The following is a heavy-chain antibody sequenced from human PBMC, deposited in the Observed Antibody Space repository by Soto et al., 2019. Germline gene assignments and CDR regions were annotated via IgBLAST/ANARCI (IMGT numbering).Heavy chain of an antibody. CDR1: GYNFAGYW. Sequence: PGEALKISCKGSGYNFAGYWIAWVRQMPGKGLELMGIIYPSDSDTRYRPSFQGQVTISADKSISSAYLQWSSLRASDTAMYYCARGGVSTRTFDHWHQETPVTAAS. J-gene: IGHJ4*02. CDR2: IYPSDSDT. CDR3: ARGGVSTRTFDH. V-gene: IGHV5-51*01. D-gene: IGHD3-3*01.